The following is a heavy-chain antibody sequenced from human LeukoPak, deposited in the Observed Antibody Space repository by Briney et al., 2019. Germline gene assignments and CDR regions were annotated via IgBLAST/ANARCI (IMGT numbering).Heavy chain of an antibody. D-gene: IGHD3-22*01. CDR3: ARNPLDSSGYYPPYYYYYMDV. CDR2: IIPIFGTA. CDR1: GGTFSSYA. J-gene: IGHJ6*03. V-gene: IGHV1-69*13. Sequence: GASVKVSCKASGGTFSSYAISWVRQAPGQGLEWMGGIIPIFGTANYAQRFQGRVTITADDSTSTAYMELSSLRSEDTAVYYCARNPLDSSGYYPPYYYYYMDVWGKGTTVTVSS.